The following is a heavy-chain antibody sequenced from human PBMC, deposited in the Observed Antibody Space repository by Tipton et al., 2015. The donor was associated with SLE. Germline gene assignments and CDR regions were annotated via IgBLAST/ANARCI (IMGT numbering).Heavy chain of an antibody. CDR3: ARGHTAMVGSLYYYGMDV. J-gene: IGHJ6*02. CDR1: GGSISSHY. V-gene: IGHV4-34*01. Sequence: TLSLTCTVSGGSISSHYWSWIRQPPGKGLEWIGEINHSGSTNYNPSLKSRVTISVDTSKNQFSLKVTSVTAADTAVYYCARGHTAMVGSLYYYGMDVWGQGTTVTVSS. D-gene: IGHD5-18*01. CDR2: INHSGST.